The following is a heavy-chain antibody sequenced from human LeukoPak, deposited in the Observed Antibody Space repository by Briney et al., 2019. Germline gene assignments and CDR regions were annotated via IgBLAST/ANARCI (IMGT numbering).Heavy chain of an antibody. CDR1: GFTLSSYG. CDR2: IYNVGST. J-gene: IGHJ6*04. CDR3: AELGITMIGGV. Sequence: GGSLRLSCAASGFTLSSYGMSWVRQAPGKGLEWVSIIYNVGSTYYADSVKGRFTISRDNAKNSLYLQTNSLRAEDTAVYYCAELGITMIGGVWGKGTTVTISS. V-gene: IGHV3-66*01. D-gene: IGHD3-10*02.